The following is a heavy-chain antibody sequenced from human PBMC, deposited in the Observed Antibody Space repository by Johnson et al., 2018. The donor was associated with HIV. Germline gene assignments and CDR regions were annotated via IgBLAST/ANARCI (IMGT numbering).Heavy chain of an antibody. CDR2: ISGSGGST. V-gene: IGHV3-23*04. D-gene: IGHD5-24*01. CDR1: GFTFSSYA. Sequence: VQLVESGGGVVQPGGSLRLSCAASGFTFSSYAMSWVRQAPGKGLEWVSAISGSGGSTYYAASVKGRFTISRDNSKNTLYLQVNTRRAEDTAVYYCAKNREMATIRGAFDIWGQGTMVTVSS. J-gene: IGHJ3*02. CDR3: AKNREMATIRGAFDI.